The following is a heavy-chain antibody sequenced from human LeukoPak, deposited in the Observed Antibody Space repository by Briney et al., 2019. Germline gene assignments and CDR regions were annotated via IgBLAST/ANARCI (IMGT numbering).Heavy chain of an antibody. CDR2: MTVYNGHT. CDR3: ARGHRTLPPGVRARKQQEAYNYFDP. J-gene: IGHJ5*02. Sequence: ASVKVSCKASGYILSNNGITWVRQAPGQGLEWMGWMTVYNGHTNYAQKFQDRVTMTTDTSANTAYMELRSLKSDDTAVYYCARGHRTLPPGVRARKQQEAYNYFDPWGQGTLVTVSS. V-gene: IGHV1-18*01. D-gene: IGHD3-10*01. CDR1: GYILSNNG.